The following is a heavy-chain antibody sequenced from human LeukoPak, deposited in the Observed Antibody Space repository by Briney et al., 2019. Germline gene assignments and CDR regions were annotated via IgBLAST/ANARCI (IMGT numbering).Heavy chain of an antibody. V-gene: IGHV3-23*01. CDR2: FSASSTIT. CDR1: GFDFSSYG. CDR3: AREGPRGNSQFDY. D-gene: IGHD2/OR15-2a*01. J-gene: IGHJ4*02. Sequence: PGGSLRLSCAASGFDFSSYGMSWVRQSPGKGLEWVSTFSASSTITYYADSVKGRFTISRDNSKNTLYLQMNSLRAEDTAVYYCAREGPRGNSQFDYWGQGTLVTVSS.